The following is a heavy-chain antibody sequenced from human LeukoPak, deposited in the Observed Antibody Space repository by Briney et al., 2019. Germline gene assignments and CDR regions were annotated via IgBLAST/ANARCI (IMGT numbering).Heavy chain of an antibody. CDR3: ARDKPLIGSDY. D-gene: IGHD6-25*01. CDR1: GFTFSSYS. V-gene: IGHV3-48*04. CDR2: ISSSGSTI. Sequence: PGGSLRLSCAASGFTFSSYSMNWVRQAPGKGLEWVSYISSSGSTIYYADSVKGRFTISRDNAKNSLYLQMNSLRAEDTAVYYCARDKPLIGSDYWGQGTLVTVSS. J-gene: IGHJ4*02.